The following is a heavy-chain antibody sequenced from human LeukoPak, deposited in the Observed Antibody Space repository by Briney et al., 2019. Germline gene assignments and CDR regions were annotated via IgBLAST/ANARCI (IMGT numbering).Heavy chain of an antibody. CDR2: ISAYNGNT. Sequence: GASVKVSCKASGYTFTSYDINWVRQATGQGLEWMGWISAYNGNTNYAQKLQGRVTMTTDTSTSTAYMELRSLRSDDTAVYYCARYYDSSGYYYYWGQGTLVTVSS. D-gene: IGHD3-22*01. J-gene: IGHJ4*02. V-gene: IGHV1-18*01. CDR3: ARYYDSSGYYYY. CDR1: GYTFTSYD.